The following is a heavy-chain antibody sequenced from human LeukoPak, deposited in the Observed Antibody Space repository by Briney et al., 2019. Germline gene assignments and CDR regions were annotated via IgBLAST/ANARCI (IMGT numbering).Heavy chain of an antibody. V-gene: IGHV1-8*02. CDR3: AKVDYYDSSGNWFDP. J-gene: IGHJ5*02. Sequence: GASVKVSCKASGYTFTSYYMHWVRQAPGQGLEWMGWMNPNSGNTGYAQKFQGRVTMTRNTSISTAYMELSSLRSEDTAVYYCAKVDYYDSSGNWFDPWGLGTLVTVSS. CDR1: GYTFTSYY. CDR2: MNPNSGNT. D-gene: IGHD3-22*01.